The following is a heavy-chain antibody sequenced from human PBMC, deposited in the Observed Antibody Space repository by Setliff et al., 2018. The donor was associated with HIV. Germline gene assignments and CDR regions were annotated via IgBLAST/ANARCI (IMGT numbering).Heavy chain of an antibody. J-gene: IGHJ4*02. V-gene: IGHV3-23*01. CDR2: ISGSAGTT. Sequence: PGGSLRLSCAASGFTFSNYAMSWVRQAPGKGLEWVSGISGSAGTTYYADSVKGRFTISRDNSKNTLYLQMNSLRAEDTAVYYCAKLRPYYDILTGWGNFDYWGQGTLVTVSS. D-gene: IGHD3-9*01. CDR3: AKLRPYYDILTGWGNFDY. CDR1: GFTFSNYA.